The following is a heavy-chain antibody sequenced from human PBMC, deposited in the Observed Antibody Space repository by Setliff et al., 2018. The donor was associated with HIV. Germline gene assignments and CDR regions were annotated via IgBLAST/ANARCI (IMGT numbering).Heavy chain of an antibody. Sequence: GASVKVSCKASGYTFNNYYMHWVRQAPGQGLEWMGIINPSDNRTYYAQKFQGRVTMTRDTSTSSVYMELRSLRSEDTAVYYCATNPEMATINYYYYYMDVWGKGTTVTVSS. J-gene: IGHJ6*03. CDR3: ATNPEMATINYYYYYMDV. D-gene: IGHD5-12*01. CDR1: GYTFNNYY. CDR2: INPSDNRT. V-gene: IGHV1-46*02.